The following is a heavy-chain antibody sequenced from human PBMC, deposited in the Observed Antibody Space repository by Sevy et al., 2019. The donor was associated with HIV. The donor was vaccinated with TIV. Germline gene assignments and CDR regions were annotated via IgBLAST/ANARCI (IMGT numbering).Heavy chain of an antibody. CDR1: GYTFNTYR. CDR2: ISPHNGDT. CDR3: ARAYCSGGRCYSLAY. J-gene: IGHJ4*02. Sequence: ASVKVSCKVSGYTFNTYRLTWVRQAPGQGLEWMGWISPHNGDTNYAQKLQGRVTMITDTSTSTAYRELRSLRSDDTAVYYCARAYCSGGRCYSLAYWGQGTLVTVSS. V-gene: IGHV1-18*01. D-gene: IGHD2-15*01.